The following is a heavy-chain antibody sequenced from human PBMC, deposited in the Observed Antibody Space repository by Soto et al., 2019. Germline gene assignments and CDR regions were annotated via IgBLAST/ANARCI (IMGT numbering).Heavy chain of an antibody. D-gene: IGHD5-12*01. J-gene: IGHJ4*02. CDR2: IYYSGST. V-gene: IGHV4-31*03. Sequence: SETLSLTCTVSGGSISSGGYYWSWIRQHPGKGLEWIGYIYYSGSTYYNPSLKSRVTISVDTSKNQFSLKLSSVTAADTAVYYCAVRRDGYNYGFDYWGQGTLVTVSS. CDR1: GGSISSGGYY. CDR3: AVRRDGYNYGFDY.